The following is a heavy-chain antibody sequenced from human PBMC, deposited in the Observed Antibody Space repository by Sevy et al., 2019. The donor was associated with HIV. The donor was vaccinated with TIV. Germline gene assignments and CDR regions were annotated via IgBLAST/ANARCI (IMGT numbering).Heavy chain of an antibody. CDR1: GVSISSDY. CDR2: IHHSGNS. Sequence: SETLSLTCRVSGVSISSDYWSWIRQPPGKEPEWIGYIHHSGNSNYKTSLKSRVTMSVDTSKNQFSLNLRSVSAADTAVYYCARREAANYMDVWGKGTTVTVSS. CDR3: ARREAANYMDV. D-gene: IGHD5-18*01. J-gene: IGHJ6*03. V-gene: IGHV4-59*01.